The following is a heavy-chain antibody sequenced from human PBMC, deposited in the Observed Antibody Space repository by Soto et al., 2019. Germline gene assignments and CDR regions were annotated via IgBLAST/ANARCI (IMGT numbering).Heavy chain of an antibody. J-gene: IGHJ6*02. D-gene: IGHD4-17*01. CDR2: IIPIFGTA. Sequence: QVQLVQSGAEVKKPWSSVKVSCKASGGTFSSYAISWVRQAPGQGLEWMGGIIPIFGTANYAHQFQGRVTITADESPSTASMELSSLRSEDTAVYYCARGKYGEGYYYNSMDVLGQGTTVTVSS. CDR1: GGTFSSYA. CDR3: ARGKYGEGYYYNSMDV. V-gene: IGHV1-69*01.